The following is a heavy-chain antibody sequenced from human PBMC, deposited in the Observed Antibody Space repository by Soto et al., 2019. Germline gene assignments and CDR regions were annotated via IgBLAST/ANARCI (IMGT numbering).Heavy chain of an antibody. D-gene: IGHD3-3*01. V-gene: IGHV3-53*01. CDR1: GFTVSSNY. Sequence: QPGGSLRLSCAASGFTVSSNYMTWVRQAPGKGLEWVSVIYSGGSTNYADSVKGRFTISRDNSKNTLYLQMNSLRAEDTAVYYCAKARAQYYDFWSGYPVDYWGQGTLVTVSS. CDR2: IYSGGST. J-gene: IGHJ4*02. CDR3: AKARAQYYDFWSGYPVDY.